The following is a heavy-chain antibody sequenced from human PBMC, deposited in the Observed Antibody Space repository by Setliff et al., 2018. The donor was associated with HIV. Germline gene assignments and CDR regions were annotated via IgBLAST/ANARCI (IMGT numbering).Heavy chain of an antibody. D-gene: IGHD6-6*01. Sequence: SETLSLTCTVSGGSISSGSYYWSWIRQPAGKGLEWIGHIYTSGSTNYNPSLKSRVTISVDTSKNQFSLKLSSVTAADTAVYYCARRTAPPSGFYSHYYLDVWGKGTTVTVSS. V-gene: IGHV4-61*09. J-gene: IGHJ6*03. CDR1: GGSISSGSYY. CDR2: IYTSGST. CDR3: ARRTAPPSGFYSHYYLDV.